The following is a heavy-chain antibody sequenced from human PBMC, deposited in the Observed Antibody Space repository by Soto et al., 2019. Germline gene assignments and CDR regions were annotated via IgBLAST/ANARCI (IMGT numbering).Heavy chain of an antibody. CDR2: IIPIFETE. D-gene: IGHD7-27*01. CDR1: GGTFSSYA. V-gene: IGHV1-69*01. Sequence: ASVKVSCKASGGTFSSYAINWVRQAPGQGLEWMGGIIPIFETENYAQNFQGRVTIIADESTGTAYMELSSLRSDDTAVYYCARGHYELGYYYHMDVWGQGTTVTVSS. J-gene: IGHJ6*02. CDR3: ARGHYELGYYYHMDV.